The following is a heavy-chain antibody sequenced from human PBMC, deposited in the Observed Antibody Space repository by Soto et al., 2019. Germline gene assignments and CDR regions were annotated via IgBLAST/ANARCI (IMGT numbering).Heavy chain of an antibody. Sequence: PGGSLRLSCAASGFTFSSYGMHWVRQAPGKGLEWVAVISYDGSNKYYADSVKGRFTISRDNSKNTLYLQMNSLRAEDTAVYYCAKGSTSWYPEPSACLYGMDVWGQGTTVTVSS. D-gene: IGHD2-2*01. CDR3: AKGSTSWYPEPSACLYGMDV. V-gene: IGHV3-30*18. CDR1: GFTFSSYG. J-gene: IGHJ6*02. CDR2: ISYDGSNK.